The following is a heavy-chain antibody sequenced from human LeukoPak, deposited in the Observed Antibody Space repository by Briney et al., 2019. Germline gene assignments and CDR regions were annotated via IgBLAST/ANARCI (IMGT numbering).Heavy chain of an antibody. CDR2: IKEDGSAK. CDR3: VRDSPGYGAYDFD. CDR1: GFSFSSYW. D-gene: IGHD5-12*01. J-gene: IGHJ4*02. V-gene: IGHV3-7*01. Sequence: PGGSLRLSCAASGFSFSSYWMSWVRHAPGKGLERVANIKEDGSAKYYVDSVKGRFTISRDNAKNSLYLQMNNLSAEDTAVYYCVRDSPGYGAYDFDWGQGTLVTVSS.